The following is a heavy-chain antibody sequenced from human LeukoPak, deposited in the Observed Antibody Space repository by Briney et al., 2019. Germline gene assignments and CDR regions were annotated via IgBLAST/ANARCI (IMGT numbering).Heavy chain of an antibody. Sequence: PGGSLRLSCAPSGFTFSQYGMYWVRQAPGKGLEWVAYIQFDGNKEYYRDSVKGRFTISRDNSKNTLFLQMNSLRAEDTAVYYCARDSATKVRGPVIGSTDFWGQGTLVTVSS. CDR3: ARDSATKVRGPVIGSTDF. D-gene: IGHD3-10*01. V-gene: IGHV3-30*02. CDR2: IQFDGNKE. CDR1: GFTFSQYG. J-gene: IGHJ4*02.